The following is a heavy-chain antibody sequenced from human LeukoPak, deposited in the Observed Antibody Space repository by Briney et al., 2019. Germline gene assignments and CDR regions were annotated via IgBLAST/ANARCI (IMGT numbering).Heavy chain of an antibody. J-gene: IGHJ4*02. CDR2: IKQDGSEK. CDR3: ARDIVAAGLFFDY. D-gene: IGHD1-26*01. Sequence: AGGSLRLSCAASGFTFSSYWMSWVRQAPGKGLEWVANIKQDGSEKYYVDSVKGRFTISRDNARNSLYLQMNSLRAEDTAVYYCARDIVAAGLFFDYWGQGTPVTVSS. V-gene: IGHV3-7*03. CDR1: GFTFSSYW.